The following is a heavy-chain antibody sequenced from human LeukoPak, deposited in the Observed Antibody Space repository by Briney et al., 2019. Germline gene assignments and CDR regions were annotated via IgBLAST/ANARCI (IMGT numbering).Heavy chain of an antibody. J-gene: IGHJ6*03. CDR2: IYYSGST. CDR1: GGSFSGYY. V-gene: IGHV4-34*01. CDR3: ARHPRESFASGSDAYYYYYYMDV. D-gene: IGHD3-3*01. Sequence: SETLSLTCAVYGGSFSGYYWSWIRQPPGKGLEWIGSIYYSGSTYYNPSLKSRVTISVDTSKNQFSLKLSSVTAADTAVYYCARHPRESFASGSDAYYYYYYMDVWGKGTTVTVSS.